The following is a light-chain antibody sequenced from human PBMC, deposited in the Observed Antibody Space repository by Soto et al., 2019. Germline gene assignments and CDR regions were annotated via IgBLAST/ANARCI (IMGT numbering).Light chain of an antibody. CDR2: GAS. V-gene: IGKV3-20*01. Sequence: EIVLTQSPGTLSLSPGERATLSCRTSQSVDSKYLAWYQQKPGQAPRLLIYGASSRATAIPDRFRGSASGTEFSLIISRLEPEDFAVYYCQLYGSSALYTFGQGTKLEIK. J-gene: IGKJ2*01. CDR3: QLYGSSALYT. CDR1: QSVDSKY.